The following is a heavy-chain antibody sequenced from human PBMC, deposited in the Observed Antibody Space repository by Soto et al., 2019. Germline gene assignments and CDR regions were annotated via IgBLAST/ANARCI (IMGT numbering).Heavy chain of an antibody. CDR2: ISGSGGST. CDR3: AXXXGSCYSDFCYYGMDV. CDR1: GFTFSSYA. V-gene: IGHV3-23*01. D-gene: IGHD2-15*01. Sequence: EVQLLESGGGLVQPGGSLRLSCAASGFTFSSYAMSWVRQAPGKGLEWVSAISGSGGSTYYADSVKGRFTISRDNSKNTLYLQMNSLRAEDTAVYYCAXXXGSCYSDFCYYGMDVWGQGTTVTVSS. J-gene: IGHJ6*02.